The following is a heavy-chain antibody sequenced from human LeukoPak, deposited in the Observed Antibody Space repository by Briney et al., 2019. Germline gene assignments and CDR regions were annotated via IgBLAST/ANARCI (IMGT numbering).Heavy chain of an antibody. CDR1: GFSFGSYG. J-gene: IGHJ4*02. V-gene: IGHV3-48*04. Sequence: GGSLRLSCAASGFSFGSYGLSWVRQTPGKGLQWVSYISGNDGTTHYADSVEGRFTISRDNAKNSLYLQMNSLRAEDTAVYYCAGTGYYRTHFDYWGQGTLVTVSS. CDR3: AGTGYYRTHFDY. D-gene: IGHD3/OR15-3a*01. CDR2: ISGNDGTT.